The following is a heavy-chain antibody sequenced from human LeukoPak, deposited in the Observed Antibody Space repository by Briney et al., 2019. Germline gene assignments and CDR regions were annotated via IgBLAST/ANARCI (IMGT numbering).Heavy chain of an antibody. Sequence: GPLRLSCAASGFSFGNHWMHWVRQVSGKGLVWVSRISTDGSDTSYADSVEGRFTISRDNARNTLFLQMNSLRVEDTAGYYCARNNWGIDDWGQGTLVTVSS. D-gene: IGHD7-27*01. CDR1: GFSFGNHW. CDR2: ISTDGSDT. V-gene: IGHV3-74*01. CDR3: ARNNWGIDD. J-gene: IGHJ4*02.